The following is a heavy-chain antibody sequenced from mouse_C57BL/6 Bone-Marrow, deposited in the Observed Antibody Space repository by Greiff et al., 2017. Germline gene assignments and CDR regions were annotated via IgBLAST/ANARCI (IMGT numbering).Heavy chain of an antibody. V-gene: IGHV1-26*01. Sequence: VQLQQSGPELVKPGASVKISCKASGYTFTDYYMNWVKQSHGKSLEWIGDINPNNGGTSYNQKFKGKATLTVDKSSSTAYMELRSLTSEDSAVYYCAREDYYGYWGQGTTLTVSS. CDR3: AREDYYGY. CDR1: GYTFTDYY. J-gene: IGHJ2*01. CDR2: INPNNGGT. D-gene: IGHD1-1*01.